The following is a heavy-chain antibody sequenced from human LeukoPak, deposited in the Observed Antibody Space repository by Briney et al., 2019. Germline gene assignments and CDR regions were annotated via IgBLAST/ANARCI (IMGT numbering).Heavy chain of an antibody. CDR1: GFTFSSYA. CDR2: ISGSGGST. Sequence: PGGSLRLSCVASGFTFSSYAMSWVRQAPGKGLEWVSAISGSGGSTYYADSVKGRFTISRDNSKNTLYLQMNSLRAEDTAVYYCAKGTSSTSCYSLDYWGQGTLVTVSS. D-gene: IGHD2-2*02. V-gene: IGHV3-23*01. CDR3: AKGTSSTSCYSLDY. J-gene: IGHJ4*02.